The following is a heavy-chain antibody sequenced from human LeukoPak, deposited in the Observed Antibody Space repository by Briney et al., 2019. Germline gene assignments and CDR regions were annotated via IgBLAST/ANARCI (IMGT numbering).Heavy chain of an antibody. J-gene: IGHJ4*02. CDR2: IDPNGGNT. Sequence: GASVKISCKASGYTFSTYYIHWVRQAPGQGLEWLGFIDPNGGNTNYAQKFQGRVTMTRDTSTTTVYMEMSSLRSEDTAVYYCARNVGSGFDYWGQGALVTVFS. CDR1: GYTFSTYY. CDR3: ARNVGSGFDY. V-gene: IGHV1-46*01. D-gene: IGHD1-1*01.